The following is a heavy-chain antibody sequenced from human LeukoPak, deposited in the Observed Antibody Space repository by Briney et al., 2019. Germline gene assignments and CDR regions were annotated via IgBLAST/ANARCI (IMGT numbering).Heavy chain of an antibody. Sequence: PGGSLRLSCAASGFTFSSHSMSWVRQAPGKGLEWVSSISSSSNYIYYADSVKGRFTISRDNSKNTLYLQMNSLRAEDTAVYYCYGLTGTNPDYWGQGTLVTVSS. V-gene: IGHV3-21*04. D-gene: IGHD7-27*01. CDR3: YGLTGTNPDY. CDR2: ISSSSNYI. J-gene: IGHJ4*02. CDR1: GFTFSSHS.